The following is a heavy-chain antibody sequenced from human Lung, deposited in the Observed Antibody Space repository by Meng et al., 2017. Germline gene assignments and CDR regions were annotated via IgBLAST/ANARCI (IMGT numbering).Heavy chain of an antibody. CDR1: GGAFMDTY. Sequence: LPLPCFVSGGAFMDTYWSWFRHPPGKGLKWIEEINHSGSTNYNPSLESRATISVDTSQNNLSLKLSSVTAADSAVYYCARGPTTMAHDFDYWGQGTLVTVSS. V-gene: IGHV4-34*01. J-gene: IGHJ4*02. CDR2: INHSGST. D-gene: IGHD4-11*01. CDR3: ARGPTTMAHDFDY.